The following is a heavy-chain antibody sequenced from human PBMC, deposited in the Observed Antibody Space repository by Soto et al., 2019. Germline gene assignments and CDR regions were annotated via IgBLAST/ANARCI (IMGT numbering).Heavy chain of an antibody. V-gene: IGHV4-59*08. J-gene: IGHJ5*02. CDR2: IYYSGST. Sequence: QVQLQESGPGLVKPSETLSLTCTVSGGSISSYYWNWIRQPPGKGPEWIGHIYYSGSTNYNPSLKSRDTISVDTSKNQFSLKLSSVTAADTAVYYCARRDYGSGYNWFDPWGQGTLVTVSS. CDR3: ARRDYGSGYNWFDP. CDR1: GGSISSYY. D-gene: IGHD3-10*01.